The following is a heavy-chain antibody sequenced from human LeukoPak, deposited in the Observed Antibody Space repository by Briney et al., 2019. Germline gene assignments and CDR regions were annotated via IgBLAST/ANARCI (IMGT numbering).Heavy chain of an antibody. CDR3: ARSPSYGDYVFSWFDP. Sequence: SETLSLTCNVSGGSISSSSYYWGWIRQPPGKGLEWIGSIYYSGSTYYNPSLKSRVTISVDTSKNQFSLKLSSVTAADTAVYYCARSPSYGDYVFSWFDPWGQGTLVTVSS. D-gene: IGHD4-17*01. CDR1: GGSISSSSYY. V-gene: IGHV4-39*01. CDR2: IYYSGST. J-gene: IGHJ5*02.